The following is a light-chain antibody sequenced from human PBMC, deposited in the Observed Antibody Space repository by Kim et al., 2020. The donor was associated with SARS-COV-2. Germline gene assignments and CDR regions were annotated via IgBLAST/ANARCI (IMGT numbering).Light chain of an antibody. CDR1: SLRSYY. Sequence: SSELTQDPAVSVALGQTVRITCQGDSLRSYYASWYQQKPGQAPVLVIYGKNNRPSGIPDRFSSSSSGNTASLTITGAQAEDEADYYCNSRDSSGNHQEFG. J-gene: IGLJ7*01. V-gene: IGLV3-19*01. CDR3: NSRDSSGNHQE. CDR2: GKN.